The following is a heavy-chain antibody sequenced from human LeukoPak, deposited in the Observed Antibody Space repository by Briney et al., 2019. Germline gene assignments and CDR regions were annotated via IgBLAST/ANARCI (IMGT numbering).Heavy chain of an antibody. CDR2: ISSSSSYI. D-gene: IGHD1-20*01. Sequence: PGGSLRLSCAASGFTFSSYSMNWVRQAPGKGLEWVSSISSSSSYIYYADSVKGRFTISRDNAKNSLYLQMNSLGAEDTAVYYCASSNNWNGYGYWGQGTLVTVCS. CDR3: ASSNNWNGYGY. J-gene: IGHJ4*02. CDR1: GFTFSSYS. V-gene: IGHV3-21*01.